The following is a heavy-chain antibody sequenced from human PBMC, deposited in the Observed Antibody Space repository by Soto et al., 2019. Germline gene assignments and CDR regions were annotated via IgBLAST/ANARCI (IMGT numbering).Heavy chain of an antibody. CDR1: GRTSSTYS. Sequence: QVQLVQSGVGVRKLGSSVKVSCGAPGRTSSTYSIFWVRQPPGQGLEGMGRITPVLGIANYAQKFKGRVTITADKSTSTAYMDLSSLTFEDTAVYYCARGGAVAGDPNLQRYYYGMDVWGQGTTVTVSS. CDR2: ITPVLGIA. CDR3: ARGGAVAGDPNLQRYYYGMDV. D-gene: IGHD6-19*01. J-gene: IGHJ6*02. V-gene: IGHV1-69*02.